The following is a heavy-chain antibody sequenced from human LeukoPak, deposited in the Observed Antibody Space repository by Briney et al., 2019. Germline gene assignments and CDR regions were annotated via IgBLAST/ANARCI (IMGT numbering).Heavy chain of an antibody. CDR1: GGSISSYY. D-gene: IGHD1-26*01. Sequence: SETLSLTCTVSGGSISSYYWSWIRQPPGKGLEWIGYIYYSGSTNYNPSLKSRVTISVDTSKNQFSLKLSSVTAADTAVYYCASGSYYLRGFDYWGQGTLVTVSS. CDR2: IYYSGST. J-gene: IGHJ4*02. CDR3: ASGSYYLRGFDY. V-gene: IGHV4-59*01.